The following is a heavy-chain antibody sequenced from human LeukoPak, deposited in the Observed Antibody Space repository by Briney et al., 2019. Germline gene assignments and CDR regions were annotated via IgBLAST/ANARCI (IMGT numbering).Heavy chain of an antibody. D-gene: IGHD6-19*01. Sequence: GGSLRLSCAASGFTFSSYGMHWVRQAPGKGLEWGAVISYDGSNKYYADSVKGRFTISRDNSKNTLYLQMNSLRAEDTAVYYCARVTYSSGWYQFDYWGQGTLVTVSS. CDR3: ARVTYSSGWYQFDY. J-gene: IGHJ4*02. CDR1: GFTFSSYG. V-gene: IGHV3-30*03. CDR2: ISYDGSNK.